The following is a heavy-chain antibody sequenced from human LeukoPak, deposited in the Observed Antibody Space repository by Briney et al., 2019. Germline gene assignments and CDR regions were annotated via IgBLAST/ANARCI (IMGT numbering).Heavy chain of an antibody. CDR3: AREIRGAMSWFDP. CDR2: VSSSGRTI. CDR1: GFTFNSYE. Sequence: PGGSLRLSCAASGFTFNSYEINWVRQAPGKGLEWVSYVSSSGRTIYSADSVKGRFTISRDNAKNSLYLQMNSLRAEDTAVYYCAREIRGAMSWFDPWGQGTLVTVSS. V-gene: IGHV3-48*03. J-gene: IGHJ5*02. D-gene: IGHD3-10*01.